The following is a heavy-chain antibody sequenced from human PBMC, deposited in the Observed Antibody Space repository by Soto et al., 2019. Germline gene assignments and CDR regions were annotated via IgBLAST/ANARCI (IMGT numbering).Heavy chain of an antibody. V-gene: IGHV1-69*02. Sequence: QVQLVQSGAEVKKPGSSVKVSCKASGGTFSSYSISWVRQAPGQGLEWMGRIIPILGIANYAQKFQGRVTITADKTTSPAYLELGRLRSEDTAVYYCASSSRVLLDYWGQGTLVTVSS. D-gene: IGHD3-10*01. CDR2: IIPILGIA. CDR1: GGTFSSYS. CDR3: ASSSRVLLDY. J-gene: IGHJ4*02.